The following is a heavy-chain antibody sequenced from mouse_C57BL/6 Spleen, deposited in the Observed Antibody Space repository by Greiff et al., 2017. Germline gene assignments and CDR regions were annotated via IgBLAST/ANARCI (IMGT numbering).Heavy chain of an antibody. CDR2: ISSGGSYT. D-gene: IGHD3-2*02. J-gene: IGHJ4*01. CDR3: ARDSSGYEKNYYAIDY. CDR1: GFTFSSYG. Sequence: EVKVVESGGDLVKPGGSLKLSCAASGFTFSSYGMSWVRQTPDKRLEWVATISSGGSYTYYPDSVKGRFTISRDNAKNTLYLQMSSLKSEDTAMYYCARDSSGYEKNYYAIDYWGQGTSVTVSS. V-gene: IGHV5-6*01.